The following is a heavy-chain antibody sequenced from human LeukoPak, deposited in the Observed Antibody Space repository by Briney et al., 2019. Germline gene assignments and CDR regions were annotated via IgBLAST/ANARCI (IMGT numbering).Heavy chain of an antibody. CDR2: IHYSGSS. CDR3: ARRKGCSGGSCYGDTFDY. Sequence: KPSGTLSLTCTVSGGSVSGYYWSWIRQPPGKGLEWIAYIHYSGSSYYNPLLKSRVTISVETSKNQFSLKLSSVTAADTAVYYCARRKGCSGGSCYGDTFDYWGQGTLVTVSS. V-gene: IGHV4-59*08. D-gene: IGHD2-15*01. J-gene: IGHJ4*02. CDR1: GGSVSGYY.